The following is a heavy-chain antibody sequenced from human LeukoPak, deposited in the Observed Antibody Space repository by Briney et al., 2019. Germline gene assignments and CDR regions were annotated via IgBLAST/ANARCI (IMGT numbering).Heavy chain of an antibody. Sequence: GGSLRLSCAASGFTVSSNYMSWVRQAPGKGLEWVSVIYSGGSTYYADSVKGRFIISRDNSKNMIYLEMSSLKAEDTAVYYCAKERSLEIAVASTIFGYWGQGTLVTVSS. CDR1: GFTVSSNY. CDR2: IYSGGST. V-gene: IGHV3-66*01. J-gene: IGHJ4*02. D-gene: IGHD6-19*01. CDR3: AKERSLEIAVASTIFGY.